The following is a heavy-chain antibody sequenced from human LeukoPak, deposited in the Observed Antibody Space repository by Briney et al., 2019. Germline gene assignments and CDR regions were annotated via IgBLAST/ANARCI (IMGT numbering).Heavy chain of an antibody. Sequence: SETLSLTCAVYGGSFSGYYWSWIRQPPGNGLEWIGEINHSGSTNYNPSLKSRVTISVDTSKNQFSLKLSSVTAADTAVYYCARGHPAADGPGDFDYWGQGTLVTVSS. J-gene: IGHJ4*02. CDR1: GGSFSGYY. V-gene: IGHV4-34*01. CDR2: INHSGST. D-gene: IGHD6-13*01. CDR3: ARGHPAADGPGDFDY.